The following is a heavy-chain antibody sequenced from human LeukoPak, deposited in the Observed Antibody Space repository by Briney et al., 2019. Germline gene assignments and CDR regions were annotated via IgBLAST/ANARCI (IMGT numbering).Heavy chain of an antibody. CDR3: ASGSYYDTPIDS. CDR2: IYSGDYT. CDR1: DFTVSGTY. J-gene: IGHJ4*02. V-gene: IGHV3-53*01. Sequence: PGGSLRLSCAVSDFTVSGTYFTWVRQAPGKGLEWVSIIYSGDYTYYADSVKGRFTISRDESTNTLYLQMSSLRADDTAVYYCASGSYYDTPIDSWGQGALLTVSS. D-gene: IGHD1-26*01.